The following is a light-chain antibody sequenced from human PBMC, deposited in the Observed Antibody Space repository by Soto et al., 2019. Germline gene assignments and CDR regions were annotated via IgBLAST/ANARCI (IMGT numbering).Light chain of an antibody. CDR3: QQYTTYPYA. CDR1: QSTSTW. V-gene: IGKV1-5*03. J-gene: IGKJ1*01. CDR2: EAS. Sequence: DLQMTQSPSTLSASVGDRVTITCRASQSTSTWLAWYQQRPGKTPKLLISEASKLESGVPSRFSGSGSGTEFTLTISSLQPDDFATYYCQQYTTYPYAFGHGTKVEIK.